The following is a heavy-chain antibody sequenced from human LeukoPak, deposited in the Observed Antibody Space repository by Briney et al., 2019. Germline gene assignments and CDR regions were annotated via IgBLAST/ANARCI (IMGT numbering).Heavy chain of an antibody. D-gene: IGHD6-13*01. CDR3: AKDIAAAGFDAFDI. V-gene: IGHV3-48*03. CDR1: GFTFSSYE. J-gene: IGHJ3*02. CDR2: ISSSGSTI. Sequence: GGSLRLSCAASGFTFSSYEMNWVRQAPGKGLEWVSYISSSGSTIYYADSVRGRFTISRDNAKNSLYLQMNSLRAEDMALYYCAKDIAAAGFDAFDIWGQGTMVTVSS.